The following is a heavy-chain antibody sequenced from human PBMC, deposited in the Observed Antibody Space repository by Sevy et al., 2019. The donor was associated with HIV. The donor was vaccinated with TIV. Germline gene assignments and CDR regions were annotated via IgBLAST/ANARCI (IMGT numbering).Heavy chain of an antibody. V-gene: IGHV3-23*01. CDR3: AKEGERLRGSSYYFDY. D-gene: IGHD1-26*01. CDR1: GFTFSSYA. J-gene: IGHJ4*02. CDR2: ISGSGGST. Sequence: GGSLRLSCAASGFTFSSYAMSWVRQAPGKGLEWVSTISGSGGSTYYADSVKGRFTISRDNSKNTLYLQVNSLRAEDTAVYYCAKEGERLRGSSYYFDYWGQGTLVTVSS.